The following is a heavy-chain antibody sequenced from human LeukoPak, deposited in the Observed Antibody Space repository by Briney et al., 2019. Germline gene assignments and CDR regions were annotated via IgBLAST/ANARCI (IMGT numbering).Heavy chain of an antibody. V-gene: IGHV4-61*05. CDR2: IYYSGST. CDR1: GGSISSSSYY. J-gene: IGHJ3*02. CDR3: ARVSYGSGSDEAFDI. D-gene: IGHD3-10*01. Sequence: SGTLSLTCTVSGGSISSSSYYWGWIRQPPGKGLEWIGYIYYSGSTNYNPSLKSRVTISVDTSKNQFSLKLSSVTAADTAVYYCARVSYGSGSDEAFDIWGQGTMVTVSS.